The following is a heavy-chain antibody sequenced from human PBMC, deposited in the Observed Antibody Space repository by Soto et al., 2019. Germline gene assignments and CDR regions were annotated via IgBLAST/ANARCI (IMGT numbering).Heavy chain of an antibody. D-gene: IGHD3-3*01. Sequence: PGGSLRLSCAASGFTFSSYAMSWVRQAPGKGQEWVSAISGSGGSTYYADSVKGRFTISRDNSKNTLYLQMNSLRAEDTAVYYCANCSTIFGVVKYNWLDPWGQGTLVTVSS. CDR3: ANCSTIFGVVKYNWLDP. CDR2: ISGSGGST. J-gene: IGHJ5*02. V-gene: IGHV3-23*01. CDR1: GFTFSSYA.